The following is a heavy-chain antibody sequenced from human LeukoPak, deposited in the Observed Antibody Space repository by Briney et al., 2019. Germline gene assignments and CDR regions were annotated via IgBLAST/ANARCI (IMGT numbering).Heavy chain of an antibody. CDR2: IYSGGST. D-gene: IGHD3-3*01. CDR1: GFTVSSSY. J-gene: IGHJ3*02. Sequence: GGSLRLSCAASGFTVSSSYMSWVRQAPGKGLEWVSVIYSGGSTYYADSVKGRFTISRDNSKNTLYLQMNSLRAEDTAVYYCARDLAPINYDFWSGYYRNAFDIWGQGTMVTVSS. V-gene: IGHV3-66*02. CDR3: ARDLAPINYDFWSGYYRNAFDI.